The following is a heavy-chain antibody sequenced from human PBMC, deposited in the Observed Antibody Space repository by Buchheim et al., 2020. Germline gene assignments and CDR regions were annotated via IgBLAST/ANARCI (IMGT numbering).Heavy chain of an antibody. D-gene: IGHD4-17*01. Sequence: EVQLVESGGGLVQPGGSLRLSCAASGFTFSSYWMHWVRQAPGKGLVWVSRINGDGRRTTYADSVKARFTISRDNAKNKVYLQMDSLRGEDTAVYYCVSYDYGDSYFEYWGQG. J-gene: IGHJ4*02. V-gene: IGHV3-74*01. CDR1: GFTFSSYW. CDR2: INGDGRRT. CDR3: VSYDYGDSYFEY.